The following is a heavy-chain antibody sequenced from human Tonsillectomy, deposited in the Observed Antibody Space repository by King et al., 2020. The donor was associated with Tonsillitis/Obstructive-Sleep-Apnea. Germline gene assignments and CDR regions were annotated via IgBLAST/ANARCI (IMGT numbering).Heavy chain of an antibody. D-gene: IGHD2/OR15-2a*01. CDR1: VGSISDSSYY. CDR2: IYHSGDT. CDR3: ARHSEEYVSKKYYYYHMDV. J-gene: IGHJ6*03. V-gene: IGHV4-39*01. Sequence: QLQESGPGLVKPSETLSLTCTVSVGSISDSSYYWGWIRQPPGKALEWIGTIYHSGDTYYNPSLKSRVTISVDTPKNQFSLNLSSVTAADTAVYFCARHSEEYVSKKYYYYHMDVWGKGTTVTVSS.